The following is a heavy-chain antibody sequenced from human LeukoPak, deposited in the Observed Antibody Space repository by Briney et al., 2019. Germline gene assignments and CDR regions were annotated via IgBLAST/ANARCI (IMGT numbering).Heavy chain of an antibody. D-gene: IGHD6-13*01. Sequence: PGGSLRLSCAASRFTFSTYTMHWVRLAPGKGLEWVAVISSDGTNKDYADSVKGRFTISRDNSKDTLFLQMNSLGREDTAVYYCARAGVYWAAADTKFVDWGQGTLVTVSS. CDR2: ISSDGTNK. J-gene: IGHJ4*02. V-gene: IGHV3-30*04. CDR1: RFTFSTYT. CDR3: ARAGVYWAAADTKFVD.